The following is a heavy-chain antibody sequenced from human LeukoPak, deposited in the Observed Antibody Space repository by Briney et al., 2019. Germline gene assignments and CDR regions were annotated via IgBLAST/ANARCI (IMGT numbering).Heavy chain of an antibody. Sequence: GGSLRLSCAASGFTFSSYAMYWVRQAPGKGLEWVAVISYDGSNKYYADSVKGRFTISRDNSKNTLYLQMNSLRAEDTAVYYCARGHRQSSWSGMDYWGQGTLVAVSS. CDR2: ISYDGSNK. V-gene: IGHV3-30-3*01. J-gene: IGHJ4*02. CDR3: ARGHRQSSWSGMDY. CDR1: GFTFSSYA. D-gene: IGHD2-2*01.